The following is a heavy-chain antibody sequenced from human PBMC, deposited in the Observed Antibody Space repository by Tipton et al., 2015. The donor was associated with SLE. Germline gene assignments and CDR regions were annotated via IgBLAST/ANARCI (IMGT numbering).Heavy chain of an antibody. CDR2: IYYSGST. CDR1: GYTFTSYGI. D-gene: IGHD3-3*01. V-gene: IGHV4-39*07. Sequence: SGPEVKKPGASVKVSCKASGYTFTSYGISWIRQPPGKGLEWIGSIYYSGSTYYNPSLKSRVTISVDTSKNQFSLKLSSVTAADTAVYYCARELYWSDWGQGTLVTVSS. CDR3: ARELYWSD. J-gene: IGHJ4*02.